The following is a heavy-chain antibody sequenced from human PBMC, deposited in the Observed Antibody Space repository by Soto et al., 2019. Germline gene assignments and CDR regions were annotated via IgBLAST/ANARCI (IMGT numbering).Heavy chain of an antibody. CDR2: INHSGST. Sequence: ASETLSLTCAVYGGSFSGHYWSCIRHPPGKGLEWIGEINHSGSTNYNPSLKSRVTISVDTSKNQFSLKLSSVTAADTAVYYCARGYAAIGSGSFYTNLFDPWGQGTLVNRLL. CDR3: ARGYAAIGSGSFYTNLFDP. CDR1: GGSFSGHY. J-gene: IGHJ5*02. D-gene: IGHD3-10*01. V-gene: IGHV4-34*01.